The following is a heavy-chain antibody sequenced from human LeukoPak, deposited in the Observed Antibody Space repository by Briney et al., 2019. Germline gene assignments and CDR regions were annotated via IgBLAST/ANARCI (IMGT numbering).Heavy chain of an antibody. CDR3: ARGLRANRENYYYMDV. Sequence: SVKVSCKASGGTFSSYAISWVRQAPGQGLEWMGGIIPIFGTANYAQKFQGRVTITADESTSTAYMELSSLRSEDMAVYYCARGLRANRENYYYMDVWGKGTTVTVSS. J-gene: IGHJ6*03. CDR1: GGTFSSYA. V-gene: IGHV1-69*13. CDR2: IIPIFGTA. D-gene: IGHD4/OR15-4a*01.